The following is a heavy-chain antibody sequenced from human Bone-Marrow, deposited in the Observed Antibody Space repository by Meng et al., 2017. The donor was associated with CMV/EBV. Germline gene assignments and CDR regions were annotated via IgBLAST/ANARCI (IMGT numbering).Heavy chain of an antibody. CDR2: INHSGST. Sequence: SETLSLTCAVYGGSFSGYYWSWIRQPPGKGLEWIGEINHSGSTNYNPSLKSRVTISVDTSKNQFSLKLSSVTAADTAVYYCARDLIGGSRWFFDYWGQGTLVTVSS. J-gene: IGHJ4*02. CDR3: ARDLIGGSRWFFDY. V-gene: IGHV4-34*01. CDR1: GGSFSGYY. D-gene: IGHD6-13*01.